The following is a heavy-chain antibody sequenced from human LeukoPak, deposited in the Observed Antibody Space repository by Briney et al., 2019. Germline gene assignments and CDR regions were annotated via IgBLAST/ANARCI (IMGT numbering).Heavy chain of an antibody. CDR1: GGSMSGGYY. CDR3: ARDGAVSYFGY. D-gene: IGHD3-16*01. Sequence: KCSDTLSLTCTVSGGSMSGGYYWSWIRQPAGKGLEWIGRTQSTGSTNYTPSRKSRVTISVDTSKIEFSLNLSSVTAADAAVYYCARDGAVSYFGYWGQGTLVTVSS. J-gene: IGHJ4*02. CDR2: TQSTGST. V-gene: IGHV4-61*02.